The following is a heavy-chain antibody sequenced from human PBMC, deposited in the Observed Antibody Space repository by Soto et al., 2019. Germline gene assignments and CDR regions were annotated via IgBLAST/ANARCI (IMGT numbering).Heavy chain of an antibody. V-gene: IGHV1-18*01. CDR2: ISAYNGNT. J-gene: IGHJ5*02. CDR3: ARDYYGSGRLNAHNWFDP. D-gene: IGHD3-10*01. CDR1: GYTFTTYG. Sequence: QVQLVQSGAEVKKPGASVKVSCKASGYTFTTYGISWVRQAPGQGLEWMGWISAYNGNTNYAQNLQGRVTMTTDTSTTTAYMALRSLRSDDTAVYYCARDYYGSGRLNAHNWFDPWGQGTLVIVSS.